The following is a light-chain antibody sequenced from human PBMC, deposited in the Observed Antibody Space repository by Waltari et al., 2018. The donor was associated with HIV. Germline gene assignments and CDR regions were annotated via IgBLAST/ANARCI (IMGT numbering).Light chain of an antibody. Sequence: ILMTQSPASLAVSLGERATINCQSTQSVLHSSNNKNYFAWYQQKPGQPPNLLIYWASTRESGVPDRFSGSGSGTDFTLTISRLQAEDVAVYDCQQYYNSPWTFGQGTKVEIK. J-gene: IGKJ1*01. V-gene: IGKV4-1*01. CDR3: QQYYNSPWT. CDR1: QSVLHSSNNKNY. CDR2: WAS.